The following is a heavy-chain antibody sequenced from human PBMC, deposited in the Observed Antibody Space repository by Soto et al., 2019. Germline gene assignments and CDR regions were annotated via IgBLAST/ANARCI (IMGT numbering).Heavy chain of an antibody. CDR1: GFTFSSYG. CDR2: ISYDGSNK. Sequence: QVQLVESGGGVVQPGRSLRLSCAASGFTFSSYGMHWVRQAPGKGLEWVAVISYDGSNKYYADSVKGRFTISRDNSKNTLYLQMNSLRAEDTAVYYCAKVGPKYYYYYGMDVWGQGTTVTVSS. J-gene: IGHJ6*02. CDR3: AKVGPKYYYYYGMDV. D-gene: IGHD3-16*01. V-gene: IGHV3-30*18.